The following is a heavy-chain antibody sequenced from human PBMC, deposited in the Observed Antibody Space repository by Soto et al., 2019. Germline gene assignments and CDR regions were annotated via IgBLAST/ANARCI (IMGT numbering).Heavy chain of an antibody. D-gene: IGHD3-22*01. CDR1: GFTFSSYA. Sequence: GGSLRLSCAASGFTFSSYAMHWVRQAPGKGLEWVAVISYDGSNKYYADSVKGRFTISRDNSKNTLYLQMNSLRAEDTAVYYCARGHSSGSQGGFDYWGQGTLVTVSS. CDR2: ISYDGSNK. J-gene: IGHJ4*02. CDR3: ARGHSSGSQGGFDY. V-gene: IGHV3-30-3*01.